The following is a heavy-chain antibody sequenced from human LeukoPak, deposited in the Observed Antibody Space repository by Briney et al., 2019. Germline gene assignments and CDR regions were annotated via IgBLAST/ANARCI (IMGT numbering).Heavy chain of an antibody. D-gene: IGHD6-13*01. CDR2: ISDSGGTI. J-gene: IGHJ6*03. CDR3: ARDHNRYSSSWYPAYYYYYYMDV. V-gene: IGHV3-11*01. Sequence: GGSLRLSCAASGFTFSDYYMSWIRQAPGKGLEWVSYISDSGGTIYYADSVKGRFTISRDNAKNSLYLQMNSLRAEDTAVYYCARDHNRYSSSWYPAYYYYYYMDVWGKGTTVTVSS. CDR1: GFTFSDYY.